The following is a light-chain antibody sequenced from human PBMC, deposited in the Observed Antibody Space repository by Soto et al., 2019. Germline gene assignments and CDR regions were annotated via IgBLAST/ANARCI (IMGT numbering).Light chain of an antibody. CDR3: QQSYSTPQT. J-gene: IGKJ1*01. Sequence: DIQMTQSPSSLSASVGDRVTITCRASQSISSYLNWYQQKPGKAPKLLIYAPSSLQSGVPSRFSVSGSGTDFTLTISSLQPEDFATYYCQQSYSTPQTFGQGTKVEIK. V-gene: IGKV1-39*01. CDR1: QSISSY. CDR2: APS.